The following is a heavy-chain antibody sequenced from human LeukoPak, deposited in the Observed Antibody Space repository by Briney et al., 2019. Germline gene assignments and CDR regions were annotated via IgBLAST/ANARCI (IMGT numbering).Heavy chain of an antibody. J-gene: IGHJ6*02. CDR3: ARGLTAIRGIEYSYYGMDV. CDR2: ISSDGSNK. Sequence: GGSLRLSCAASGFTFSSFTMHWVRQAPGKGLRWMAVISSDGSNKYYADSVKGRFTVSRDNSKKALYLQMNSLRTEDTAVYFCARGLTAIRGIEYSYYGMDVWGQGTTVTVSS. D-gene: IGHD3-10*01. V-gene: IGHV3-30-3*01. CDR1: GFTFSSFT.